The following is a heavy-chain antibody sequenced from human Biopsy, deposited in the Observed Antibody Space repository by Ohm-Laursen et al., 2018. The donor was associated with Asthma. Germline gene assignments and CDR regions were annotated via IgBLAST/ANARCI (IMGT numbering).Heavy chain of an antibody. D-gene: IGHD1-26*01. CDR1: GGTFSRYA. J-gene: IGHJ4*02. CDR2: IIPVFGTS. V-gene: IGHV1-69*13. CDR3: ARAGALIVGATMGY. Sequence: VKISCKASGGTFSRYAISWVRQAPGQGLEWMGGIIPVFGTSNYAQKFQGRVTITADESTSTAYMELSSLRSEDTAVYYCARAGALIVGATMGYWGQGTLVTVSS.